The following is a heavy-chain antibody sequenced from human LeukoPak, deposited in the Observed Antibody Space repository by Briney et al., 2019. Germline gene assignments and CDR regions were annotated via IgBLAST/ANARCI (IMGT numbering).Heavy chain of an antibody. Sequence: GGSLRLSCAASGFAFNKYAMSWVRQAPGKGLEWVANIDQDGSVKYYVDSVKGRFTISRDNAKNSLYLQMNSLRAEDTAVYYCARDLSSLAPSFDNWGQGTLVTVSS. CDR3: ARDLSSLAPSFDN. CDR1: GFAFNKYA. V-gene: IGHV3-7*04. D-gene: IGHD6-19*01. CDR2: IDQDGSVK. J-gene: IGHJ4*02.